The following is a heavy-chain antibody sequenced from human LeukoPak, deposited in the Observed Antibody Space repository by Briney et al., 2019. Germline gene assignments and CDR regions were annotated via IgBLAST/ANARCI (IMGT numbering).Heavy chain of an antibody. CDR3: ARDLSRYSGYDDAFDI. D-gene: IGHD5-12*01. Sequence: PSETLSLTRTVSGGSISSYYWSWIRQPPGKGLEWIGYIYYSGSTNYNPSLKSRVTISVDTSKNQFSLKLSSVTAADTAVYYCARDLSRYSGYDDAFDIWGQGTMVTVSS. J-gene: IGHJ3*02. CDR2: IYYSGST. V-gene: IGHV4-59*01. CDR1: GGSISSYY.